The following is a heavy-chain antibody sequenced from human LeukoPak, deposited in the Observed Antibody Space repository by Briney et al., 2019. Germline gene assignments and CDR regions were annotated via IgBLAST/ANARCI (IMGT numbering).Heavy chain of an antibody. V-gene: IGHV4-61*02. CDR2: IYTSGST. CDR3: ARDTYYYDSSGYALFDY. Sequence: KSSETLSLTCTVSGGSISSGSYYGGWSRQPGGRGLEWIVRIYTSGSTNYNPSLKSRVTISVDPSKYQFSLKLSSVTAADTAVYYCARDTYYYDSSGYALFDYWGQGTLVTVSS. CDR1: GGSISSGSYY. J-gene: IGHJ4*02. D-gene: IGHD3-22*01.